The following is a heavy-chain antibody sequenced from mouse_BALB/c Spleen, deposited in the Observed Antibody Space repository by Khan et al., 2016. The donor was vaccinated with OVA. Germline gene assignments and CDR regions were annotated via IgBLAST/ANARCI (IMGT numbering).Heavy chain of an antibody. CDR2: ISSTGST. CDR3: ARSLYYSYGYALDC. V-gene: IGHV3-2*02. Sequence: EVKLEESGPGLVKPSQSLSLTCTVTGYSITSDYAWNWIRQFPGNKLEWMGYISSTGSTSYNPSLKSQISITRDTSKNQFFLQLKSVTTEDTATYYCARSLYYSYGYALDCWGRGTSVTVSS. D-gene: IGHD2-14*01. J-gene: IGHJ4*01. CDR1: GYSITSDYA.